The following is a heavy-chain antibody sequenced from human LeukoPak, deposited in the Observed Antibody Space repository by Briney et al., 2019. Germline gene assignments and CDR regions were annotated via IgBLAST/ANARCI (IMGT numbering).Heavy chain of an antibody. J-gene: IGHJ5*02. V-gene: IGHV3-30*03. CDR2: ISYDGSNK. CDR3: ARDHRAYYYGSGSYYSFFDP. Sequence: GGSLRLSCAASGFTFSSYGMHWVRQAPGKGLEWVAVISYDGSNKYYADSVKGRFTISRDNSKNTLYLQMNSLRAEDTAVYYCARDHRAYYYGSGSYYSFFDPWGQGTLVTVSS. CDR1: GFTFSSYG. D-gene: IGHD3-10*01.